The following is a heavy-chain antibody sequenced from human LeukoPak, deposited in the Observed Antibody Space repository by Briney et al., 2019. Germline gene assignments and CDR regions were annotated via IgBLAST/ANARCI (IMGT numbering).Heavy chain of an antibody. J-gene: IGHJ5*02. V-gene: IGHV1-69*01. D-gene: IGHD2-2*02. CDR3: AVTEPVPAAISRRFDP. CDR1: GGTFSSYA. Sequence: SVKVSCKASGGTFSSYAISWVRQAPGQGLEWMGGIIPIFGTANYAQKFQGRVTITADESTSTAYTELSSLRSEDTAVYYCAVTEPVPAAISRRFDPWGQGTLVTVSS. CDR2: IIPIFGTA.